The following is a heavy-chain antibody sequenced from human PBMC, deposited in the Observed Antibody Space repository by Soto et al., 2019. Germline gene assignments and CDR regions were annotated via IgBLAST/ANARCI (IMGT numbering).Heavy chain of an antibody. CDR2: ITSDERTI. Sequence: EVQLVESGGGLVQPGGSLGLSCSASGFTFRVYSMNWVRQAPGKGLEWVSYITSDERTIHYADSVTGRFTIARDNAKNSVYLQMTSLRDEDTAVYYCARSVEGHFDFWGQGILVTVSS. CDR1: GFTFRVYS. J-gene: IGHJ4*01. D-gene: IGHD6-19*01. CDR3: ARSVEGHFDF. V-gene: IGHV3-48*02.